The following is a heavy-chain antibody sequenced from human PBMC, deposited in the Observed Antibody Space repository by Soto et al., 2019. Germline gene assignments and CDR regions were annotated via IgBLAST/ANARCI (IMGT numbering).Heavy chain of an antibody. J-gene: IGHJ4*02. CDR3: ARERLKGVAAHYDY. CDR2: IYYSGST. D-gene: IGHD6-13*01. Sequence: SETLSLTCTVSGGSISSYYWSWIRQPPGKGLEWIGYIYYSGSTNYNPSLKSRVTISVDTSKNQFSLKLSSVTAADTAVYYCARERLKGVAAHYDYWDQGTLVTVSS. CDR1: GGSISSYY. V-gene: IGHV4-59*01.